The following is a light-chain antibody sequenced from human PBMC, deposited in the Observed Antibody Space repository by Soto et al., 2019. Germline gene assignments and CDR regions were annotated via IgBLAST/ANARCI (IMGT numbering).Light chain of an antibody. CDR1: QSISSY. Sequence: DIQMTQSPSSLSVSVGDRVTITCLASQSISSYLNWYQQKPGKAPKVLIYAASSLQSGVPSRFSGIGSGTDFTLSISSLQPEDFATYYCQQSYSGPLTFGGGSNVDIK. V-gene: IGKV1-39*01. CDR2: AAS. CDR3: QQSYSGPLT. J-gene: IGKJ4*01.